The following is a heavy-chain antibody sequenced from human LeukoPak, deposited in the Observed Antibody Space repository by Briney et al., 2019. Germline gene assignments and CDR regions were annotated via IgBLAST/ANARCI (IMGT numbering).Heavy chain of an antibody. CDR2: IYYSGST. CDR1: GGSISSYY. J-gene: IGHJ4*02. V-gene: IGHV4-59*01. Sequence: PSETLSLTCTVSGGSISSYYWSWIRQPPGKGLEWIGYIYYSGSTNYNPSLKSRVTISVDTSKNQFSLKLSSVTAADTAVYYCARGDYYDSSGGFDYWGQGTLVTVSS. D-gene: IGHD3-22*01. CDR3: ARGDYYDSSGGFDY.